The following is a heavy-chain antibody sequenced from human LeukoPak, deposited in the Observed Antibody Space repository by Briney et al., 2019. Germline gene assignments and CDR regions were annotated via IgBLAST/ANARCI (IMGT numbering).Heavy chain of an antibody. V-gene: IGHV3-23*01. CDR3: AKMQGYFDY. CDR2: ITGDGTTT. J-gene: IGHJ4*02. Sequence: GRSLRLSCEASGLTFSSYGMSWVRQAPGKGLQWVSAITGDGTTTYYADSVKGRFTISRDNSKNMLYLQMSSLRAEDTAVYYCAKMQGYFDYWGQGTLVPVSS. CDR1: GLTFSSYG.